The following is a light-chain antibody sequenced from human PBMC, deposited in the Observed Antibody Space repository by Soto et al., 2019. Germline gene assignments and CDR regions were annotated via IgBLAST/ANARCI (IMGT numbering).Light chain of an antibody. J-gene: IGKJ2*01. Sequence: EIVLTQSPASLSLSPGERATLSCRASQSVDSFLAWYQQKPGRTPRLLIYHTSNRATGIPARFSGSGSGTDFTLTISRLEPEDFAVYYCQVRTDWPPFKYTFGQGTKLEVK. CDR1: QSVDSF. V-gene: IGKV3-11*01. CDR2: HTS. CDR3: QVRTDWPPFKYT.